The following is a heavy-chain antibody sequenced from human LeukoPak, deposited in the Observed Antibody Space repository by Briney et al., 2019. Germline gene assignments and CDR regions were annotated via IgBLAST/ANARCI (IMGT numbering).Heavy chain of an antibody. D-gene: IGHD4-17*01. CDR1: GYSFVLYG. V-gene: IGHV1-18*01. J-gene: IGHJ4*02. Sequence: ASVKVSCKASGYSFVLYGISWVRQDPGQGPEWMGWISTYNGNTKYAEKFQGRVTMTTDTPTSTAYMELRSLRPDDTAVYYCARDEDYGIFVNVDYWGQGTLVTVSS. CDR3: ARDEDYGIFVNVDY. CDR2: ISTYNGNT.